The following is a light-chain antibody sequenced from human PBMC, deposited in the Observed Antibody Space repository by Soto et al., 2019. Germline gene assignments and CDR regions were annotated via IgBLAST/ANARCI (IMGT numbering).Light chain of an antibody. CDR3: QQYDNLPYT. CDR2: DTS. V-gene: IGKV1-33*01. CDR1: QDIRNY. Sequence: DIQMTQSPSSLSASVGDRVTIICQASQDIRNYVNWYQQKPGRAPKLLVYDTSNLETGVPTRFAGGGSGTNFTFTITSLQPEDIATYFCQQYDNLPYTFGQGTKLEI. J-gene: IGKJ2*01.